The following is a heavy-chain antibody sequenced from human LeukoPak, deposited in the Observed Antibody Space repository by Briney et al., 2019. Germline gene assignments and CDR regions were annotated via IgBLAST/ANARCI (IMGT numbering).Heavy chain of an antibody. CDR1: GYTFDDYA. D-gene: IGHD5-18*01. Sequence: PGRSLRLSCEASGYTFDDYAMHWVRQAPGKGLEWVSAISWNSGSIGYADSVKGRFTISRDNGKNSLYLQMNSLRTEDTALYYCAKGHTYGLGESYLDFWGQGTLVSVSS. CDR3: AKGHTYGLGESYLDF. CDR2: ISWNSGSI. J-gene: IGHJ4*02. V-gene: IGHV3-9*01.